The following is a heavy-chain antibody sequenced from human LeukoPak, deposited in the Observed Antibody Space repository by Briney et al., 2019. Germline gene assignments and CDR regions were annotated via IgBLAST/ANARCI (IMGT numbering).Heavy chain of an antibody. J-gene: IGHJ4*02. Sequence: SETLSLTCTASGGSVSSGSYYWSWIRQPPGKGLEWIGYIYYSGSTNYKPSLKSRVTISVDTSKSQFSLKLSSVTAADPAVYYCARENYGDHDFDYWGQGTLVTVSP. CDR3: ARENYGDHDFDY. CDR1: GGSVSSGSYY. CDR2: IYYSGST. V-gene: IGHV4-61*01. D-gene: IGHD4-17*01.